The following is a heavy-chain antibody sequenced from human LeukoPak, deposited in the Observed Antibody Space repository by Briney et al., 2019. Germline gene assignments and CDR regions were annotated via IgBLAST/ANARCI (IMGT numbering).Heavy chain of an antibody. CDR1: GFTLSSYE. D-gene: IGHD5-18*01. Sequence: GGSLRLSCTVSGFTLSSYETSWIRQAPGKGLERVSSIDYSGGSSYYADSVKGRFTISRDNSKNTLYLQMNSLRAEDTAVYYCAKAPAMVKPWYFDYWGQGTLVTVSS. CDR3: AKAPAMVKPWYFDY. V-gene: IGHV3-23*01. CDR2: IDYSGGSS. J-gene: IGHJ4*02.